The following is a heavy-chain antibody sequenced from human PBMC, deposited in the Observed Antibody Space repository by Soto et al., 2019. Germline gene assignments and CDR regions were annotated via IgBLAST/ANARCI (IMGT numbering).Heavy chain of an antibody. D-gene: IGHD5-12*01. J-gene: IGHJ4*02. CDR2: ISYDGSNK. CDR3: ARVAVEMATIHVFDY. V-gene: IGHV3-30-3*01. CDR1: GFTFSSYA. Sequence: QVQLVESGGGVVQPGRSLRLSCAASGFTFSSYAMHWVRQAPGKGLEWVAVISYDGSNKYYADSVKGRFTISRDNSKNTLYLQMNSLRAEDTAVYYCARVAVEMATIHVFDYWGQGTLFTVSS.